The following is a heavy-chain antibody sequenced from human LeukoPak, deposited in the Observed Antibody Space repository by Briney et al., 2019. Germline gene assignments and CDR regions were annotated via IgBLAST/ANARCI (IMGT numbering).Heavy chain of an antibody. Sequence: GGSLRLSYAASGFTFSNYWISWVCQAAGKGLEWVANIQEDGSGKYYVDSVRGRFTISRDNAKNSLYLQMSSLRVEDTAVYYCARSSPAIGVGLWGQGTLVTVSS. V-gene: IGHV3-7*03. CDR3: ARSSPAIGVGL. CDR2: IQEDGSGK. D-gene: IGHD3-3*01. J-gene: IGHJ4*02. CDR1: GFTFSNYW.